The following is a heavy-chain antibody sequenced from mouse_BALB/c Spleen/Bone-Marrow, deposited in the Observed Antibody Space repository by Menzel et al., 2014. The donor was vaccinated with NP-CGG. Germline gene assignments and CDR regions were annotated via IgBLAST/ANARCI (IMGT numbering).Heavy chain of an antibody. V-gene: IGHV1-7*01. D-gene: IGHD2-4*01. CDR3: ARDDYAY. CDR2: IYPSTGYT. CDR1: GYTFTSYW. Sequence: VKLMESGAELAKPGASVKMSCKASGYTFTSYWMHWVKQRPEQGLEWIGYIYPSTGYTEYNQKFKDKVTLTADKSSSTAYMQLSSLTSEDSAVYYCARDDYAYWGQGTLVTVSA. J-gene: IGHJ3*01.